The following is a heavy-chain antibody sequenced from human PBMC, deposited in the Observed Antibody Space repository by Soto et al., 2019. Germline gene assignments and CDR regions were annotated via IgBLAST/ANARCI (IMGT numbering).Heavy chain of an antibody. J-gene: IGHJ6*02. CDR3: AKARLWGGDGYNSYYYNAMDV. V-gene: IGHV3-9*01. CDR1: GFTFDDYA. Sequence: GGSLRLSCAASGFTFDDYAMYWVRQVPGKGLGWVSGISWNSGRIGYADSVKGRFTISRDNAKNSLYLQMNSLRPEDTALYYCAKARLWGGDGYNSYYYNAMDVWGQGTTVTVSS. D-gene: IGHD3-16*01. CDR2: ISWNSGRI.